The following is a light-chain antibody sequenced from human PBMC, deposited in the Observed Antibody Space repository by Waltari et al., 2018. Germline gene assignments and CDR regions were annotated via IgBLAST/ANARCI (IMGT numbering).Light chain of an antibody. CDR1: QSISSW. CDR3: QQYNSYSGT. J-gene: IGKJ1*01. CDR2: KAS. Sequence: DIQMTQSPSTLSASVGDRVTITCRASQSISSWLAWYQQKPGKAPKLLIYKASSLESGVPSRFGGSGSGTEFTLTISSLQPDDFATYYCQQYNSYSGTFGQGTKVGIK. V-gene: IGKV1-5*03.